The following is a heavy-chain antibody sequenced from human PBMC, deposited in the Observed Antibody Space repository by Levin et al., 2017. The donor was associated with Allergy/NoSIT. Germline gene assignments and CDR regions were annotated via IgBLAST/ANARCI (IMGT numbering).Heavy chain of an antibody. CDR2: ISGSGGST. V-gene: IGHV3-23*01. J-gene: IGHJ5*02. Sequence: GESLKISCAASGFTFSSYAMSWVRQAPGKGLEWVSAISGSGGSTYYADSVKGRFTISRDNSKNTLYLQMNSLRAEDTAVYYCAKGARSPLPNWNWFDPWGQGTLVTVSS. CDR3: AKGARSPLPNWNWFDP. CDR1: GFTFSSYA. D-gene: IGHD1-1*01.